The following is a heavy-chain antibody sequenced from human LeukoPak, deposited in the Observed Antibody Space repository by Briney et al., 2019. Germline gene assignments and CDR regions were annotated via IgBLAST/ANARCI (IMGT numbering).Heavy chain of an antibody. Sequence: PSETLSLTCTVSGGSISSGGYYWSWIRQPPGKGLEWIGYIYHSGSTYYNPSPKSRVTISVDTSKNQFSLNLSSMTAADTAVYYCARHLLTGRYYYYYYYMDVWGKGTTVTVSS. CDR1: GGSISSGGYY. D-gene: IGHD2/OR15-2a*01. CDR2: IYHSGST. J-gene: IGHJ6*03. CDR3: ARHLLTGRYYYYYYYMDV. V-gene: IGHV4-30-2*03.